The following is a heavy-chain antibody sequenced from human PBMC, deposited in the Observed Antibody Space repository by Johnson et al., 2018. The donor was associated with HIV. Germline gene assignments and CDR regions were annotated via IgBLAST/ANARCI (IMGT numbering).Heavy chain of an antibody. Sequence: VQLVESGGGVVQPGRSLRLSCAASGFTFSNYGMHWVRQAPGKGLEWVAVISYDGSNKYYADSVKGRFTISRDNSKNTLYLQMNSLRAEDTAVYYCARDNGIAAAGDLDIWG. V-gene: IGHV3-30*03. J-gene: IGHJ3*02. CDR3: ARDNGIAAAGDLDI. CDR1: GFTFSNYG. D-gene: IGHD6-13*01. CDR2: ISYDGSNK.